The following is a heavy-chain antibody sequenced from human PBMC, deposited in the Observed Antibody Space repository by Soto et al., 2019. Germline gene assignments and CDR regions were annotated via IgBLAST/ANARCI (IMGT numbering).Heavy chain of an antibody. J-gene: IGHJ6*02. D-gene: IGHD3-10*01. V-gene: IGHV3-48*03. Sequence: PGGSLRLSCAASGFTFSSYEMNWVRQAPGKGLEWLSYLSTSGSIIYYADSVKGRFTISRDNAKNSLFLQMNSLRAEDTAVYYCARDNPMVTKTMDVWGQGTTGTVSS. CDR2: LSTSGSII. CDR3: ARDNPMVTKTMDV. CDR1: GFTFSSYE.